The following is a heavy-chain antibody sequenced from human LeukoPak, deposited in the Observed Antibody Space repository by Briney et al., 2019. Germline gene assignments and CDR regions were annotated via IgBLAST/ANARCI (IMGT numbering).Heavy chain of an antibody. D-gene: IGHD6-19*01. CDR1: GFTFGTYW. CDR3: ARADFLLAVAGDFDY. J-gene: IGHJ4*02. CDR2: IKQDGSET. Sequence: GGSLRLSCAASGFTFGTYWVSWVRQAPGKGLEWVANIKQDGSETYYVDSVKGRFTISRDNAKNSLYLQMNSLRAEDTAVYYCARADFLLAVAGDFDYWGQGTRVTVSS. V-gene: IGHV3-7*01.